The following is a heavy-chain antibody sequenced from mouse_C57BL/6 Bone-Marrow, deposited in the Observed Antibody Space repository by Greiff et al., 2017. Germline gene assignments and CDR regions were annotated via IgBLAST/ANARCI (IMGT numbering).Heavy chain of an antibody. CDR3: ARRAPFYYGNSYYFDY. J-gene: IGHJ2*01. V-gene: IGHV1-64*01. Sequence: QVQLQQPGAELVKPGASVKLSCKASGYTFTSYWMHWVKQRPGQGLEWIGMIPPNSGSTNYNEKFKSKATLTVDKSSSTAYMQLSSLTSEDSAVYYCARRAPFYYGNSYYFDYWGQGTTLTVSS. D-gene: IGHD2-1*01. CDR2: IPPNSGST. CDR1: GYTFTSYW.